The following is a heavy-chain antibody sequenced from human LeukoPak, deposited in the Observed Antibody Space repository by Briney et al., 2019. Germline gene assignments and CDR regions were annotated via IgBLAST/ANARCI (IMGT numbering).Heavy chain of an antibody. V-gene: IGHV3-74*01. CDR3: ARVVVGAWSLDAFDM. CDR1: GFTFSSYS. Sequence: PGGSLRLSCAASGFTFSSYSMNWVRQAPGKGLEWVSHISTDGSSTSYADSVKGRFTISRDNAKNTLYLQMNSLRAEDTAVYYCARVVVGAWSLDAFDMWGQGTMVTVSS. CDR2: ISTDGSST. J-gene: IGHJ3*02. D-gene: IGHD1-26*01.